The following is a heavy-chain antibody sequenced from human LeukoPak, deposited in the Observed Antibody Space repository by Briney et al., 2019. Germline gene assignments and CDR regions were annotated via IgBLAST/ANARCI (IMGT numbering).Heavy chain of an antibody. V-gene: IGHV1-2*02. CDR2: INPNTAGT. CDR1: GYTFTGYY. CDR3: ARGHLGYCTNGVCEHWFDP. Sequence: ASVKVSCKASGYTFTGYYIYWLRRAPGQGLEWIGWINPNTAGTKYAQKSQGRVTMTMDMSINTAYMELSRLRSDDTAVYYSARGHLGYCTNGVCEHWFDPWGQGTLVTVSS. J-gene: IGHJ5*02. D-gene: IGHD2-8*01.